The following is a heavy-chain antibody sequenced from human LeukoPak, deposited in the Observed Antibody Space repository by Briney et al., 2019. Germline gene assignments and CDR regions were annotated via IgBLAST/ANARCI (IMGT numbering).Heavy chain of an antibody. CDR3: AKDNGDYTIGLGFY. V-gene: IGHV3-30*02. J-gene: IGHJ4*02. D-gene: IGHD4-17*01. CDR2: IRYDGNSE. Sequence: QTGGSLRLSCTASGFTFSTYDTHWVRQAPGKGLQWVTFIRYDGNSESYADSVKGRFIISRDNSKNTLSLQMNSLRAEDTAVYYCAKDNGDYTIGLGFYWGQGTLVTVSS. CDR1: GFTFSTYD.